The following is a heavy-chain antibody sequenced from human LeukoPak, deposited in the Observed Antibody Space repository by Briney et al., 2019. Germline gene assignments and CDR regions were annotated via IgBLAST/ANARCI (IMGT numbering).Heavy chain of an antibody. CDR3: ARGGYYDSSGP. D-gene: IGHD3-22*01. V-gene: IGHV1-46*01. J-gene: IGHJ4*02. Sequence: ASVKVSCKASGYSFTKYFIHWVRQAPGQGLEWMGVINPSDGTTGDAQRFQGRVTITRDTSTSTIYMELSSLTSDDTAVYFCARGGYYDSSGPWGQGTLVTVSS. CDR1: GYSFTKYF. CDR2: INPSDGTT.